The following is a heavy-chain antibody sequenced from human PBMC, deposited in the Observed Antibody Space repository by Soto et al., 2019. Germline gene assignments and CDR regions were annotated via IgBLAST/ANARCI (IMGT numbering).Heavy chain of an antibody. CDR3: ARGRLELHY. V-gene: IGHV4-34*01. CDR2: INHSGST. J-gene: IGHJ4*02. D-gene: IGHD1-1*01. CDR1: GGSFNNYY. Sequence: PSETLSLTCAVYGGSFNNYYWNWIRQPPGKGLEWIGEINHSGSTNYNPSLKSRSTKSIDTSKNQFSLRLSSVTAADTAVYYCARGRLELHYWGQGTLVTVSS.